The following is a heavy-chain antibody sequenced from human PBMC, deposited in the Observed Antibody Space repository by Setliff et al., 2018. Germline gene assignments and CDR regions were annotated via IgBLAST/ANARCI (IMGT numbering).Heavy chain of an antibody. CDR1: GFTFGSYS. Sequence: PGGSLRLSCAASGFTFGSYSFNWIRQAPGKGLEWIAYVSRSSGIINYADSVKGRFTISRDNSKNTVYLHIKSLRADDTAVYFCSKAALDLELDSWGQGALVTVSS. J-gene: IGHJ4*02. CDR3: SKAALDLELDS. CDR2: VSRSSGII. D-gene: IGHD1-1*01. V-gene: IGHV3-48*01.